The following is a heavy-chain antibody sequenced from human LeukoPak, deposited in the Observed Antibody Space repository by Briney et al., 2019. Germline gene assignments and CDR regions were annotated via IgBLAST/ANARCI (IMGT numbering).Heavy chain of an antibody. J-gene: IGHJ4*02. Sequence: SETLSLTCTVSGVSISSYYWTWVRQPPGKGLEWVGDIYYSGSTNYNPSLKSRVTISVDTSKNQFSLKLSSVTAAATAVYYCARANSYYYGDLDYWGQGALVTVSS. CDR2: IYYSGST. D-gene: IGHD4-17*01. V-gene: IGHV4-59*01. CDR1: GVSISSYY. CDR3: ARANSYYYGDLDY.